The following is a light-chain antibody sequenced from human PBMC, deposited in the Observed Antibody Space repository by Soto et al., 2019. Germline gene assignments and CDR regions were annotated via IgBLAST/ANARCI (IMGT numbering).Light chain of an antibody. V-gene: IGKV1-12*01. CDR3: QEAYSITVT. Sequence: DIRLTQSAFFVSASVGDRVTISCRASQYLXKWIAWYQMKPGRAPKTLXHTASTIQPEFPSSLSVSGSGTAFTPTSSSLQPAYCVAYDCQEAYSITVTFGLGTRLEI. J-gene: IGKJ5*01. CDR1: QYLXKW. CDR2: TAS.